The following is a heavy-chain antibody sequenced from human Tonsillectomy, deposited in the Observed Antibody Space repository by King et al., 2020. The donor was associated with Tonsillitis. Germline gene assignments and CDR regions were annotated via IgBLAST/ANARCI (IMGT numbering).Heavy chain of an antibody. J-gene: IGHJ4*02. CDR3: ARGDNGSYYVYNPTYYFDY. D-gene: IGHD1-26*01. V-gene: IGHV3-66*01. CDR2: IYSGGST. CDR1: GFTVSSNY. Sequence: EVQLVESGGGLVQPGGSLRLSCAASGFTVSSNYMSWVRQAPGKGLEWVSVIYSGGSTYYADSVKDRFTISRDNSKNMLYLQMNSLRAEDTAVYSCARGDNGSYYVYNPTYYFDYWGQGTLVTVSS.